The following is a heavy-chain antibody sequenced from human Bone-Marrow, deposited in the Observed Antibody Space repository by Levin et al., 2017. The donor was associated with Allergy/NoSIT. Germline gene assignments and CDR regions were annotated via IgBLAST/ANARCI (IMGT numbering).Heavy chain of an antibody. CDR2: IIPIVNNP. Sequence: VKVSCKASGGTLSTYTITWVRQTPGQGLEWMGRIIPIVNNPDYAQKFQGRVTMTADTSSSTVYMELSSLRSDDTGTYYCAREAAAGGAMGRFWGQGTLVTVSS. CDR3: AREAAAGGAMGRF. V-gene: IGHV1-69*08. J-gene: IGHJ1*01. CDR1: GGTLSTYT. D-gene: IGHD6-25*01.